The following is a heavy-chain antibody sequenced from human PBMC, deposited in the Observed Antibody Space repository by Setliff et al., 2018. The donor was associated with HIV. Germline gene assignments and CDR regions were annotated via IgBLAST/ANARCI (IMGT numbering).Heavy chain of an antibody. J-gene: IGHJ3*02. Sequence: PSETLSLTCGVSGGSFSDYHWTWIRQSPGKGLEWIGEVSDSGTTNYMPSLQSRVTISVDMSKNQFSLNLNSVTAADTAVYYCARGQGCGGGCHYAFEMWGQGTMVTVS. V-gene: IGHV4-34*01. CDR3: ARGQGCGGGCHYAFEM. D-gene: IGHD2-21*02. CDR1: GGSFSDYH. CDR2: VSDSGTT.